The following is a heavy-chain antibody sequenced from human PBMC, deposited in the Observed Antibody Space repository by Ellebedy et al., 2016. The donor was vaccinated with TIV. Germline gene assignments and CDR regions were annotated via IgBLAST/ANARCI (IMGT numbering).Heavy chain of an antibody. CDR2: ITGIGTST. Sequence: GGSLRLXXAASGFTFNIYGMHWVRQAPGKGLEWVSAITGIGTSTYYADSVKGRFTISRDNSKNTLSLQMNSLRADDTAIYYCAKPMGPGGRFDAFDIWGQGTLVTVSS. V-gene: IGHV3-23*01. CDR3: AKPMGPGGRFDAFDI. J-gene: IGHJ3*02. CDR1: GFTFNIYG. D-gene: IGHD3-16*01.